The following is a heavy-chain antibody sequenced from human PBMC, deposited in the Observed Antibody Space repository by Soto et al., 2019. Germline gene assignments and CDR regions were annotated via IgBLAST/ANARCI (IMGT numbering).Heavy chain of an antibody. Sequence: PSETLSLTCTVSGGSVSSGSYCWSWIRQHPGRGLEWIGYIYYTGNTYYNPSLKSRLAISVDTSKNQFSLQLNSVTPEDTAVYYRARDPAPWVAAAGHFDYWGQGTLVTVSS. CDR2: IYYTGNT. CDR3: ARDPAPWVAAAGHFDY. J-gene: IGHJ4*02. D-gene: IGHD6-13*01. CDR1: GGSVSSGSYC. V-gene: IGHV4-31*03.